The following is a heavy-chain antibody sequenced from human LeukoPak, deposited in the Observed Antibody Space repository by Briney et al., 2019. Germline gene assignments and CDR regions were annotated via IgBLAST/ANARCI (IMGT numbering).Heavy chain of an antibody. CDR1: GFTFSSHA. D-gene: IGHD2-15*01. CDR3: AKDMVPRCGSCFNPDY. Sequence: GGSLRLSCAASGFTFSSHAMSWVRQAPGKGLEWVSAISGSGGSTYYADSVKGRFTISRDNSKNTLYLQMNSLRAEDTAVYYCAKDMVPRCGSCFNPDYWGQGTLVTVSS. CDR2: ISGSGGST. J-gene: IGHJ4*02. V-gene: IGHV3-23*01.